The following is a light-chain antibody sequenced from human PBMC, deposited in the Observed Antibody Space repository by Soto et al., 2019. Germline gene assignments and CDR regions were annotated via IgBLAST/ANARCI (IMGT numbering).Light chain of an antibody. CDR3: QQYCSSPLT. CDR2: AAS. Sequence: EIVLTQSPGTLSLSPGERATLSCRASQSVSSSYLAWYQQTPGPAPRLLIYAASSRATGIPDRFSGSGSGTDFTLTISRLEPEDFAVYYCQQYCSSPLTFGGGTKVEIK. J-gene: IGKJ4*01. CDR1: QSVSSSY. V-gene: IGKV3-20*01.